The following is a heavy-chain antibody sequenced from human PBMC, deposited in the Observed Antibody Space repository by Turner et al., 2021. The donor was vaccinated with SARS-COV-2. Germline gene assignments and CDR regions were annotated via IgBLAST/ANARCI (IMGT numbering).Heavy chain of an antibody. J-gene: IGHJ5*02. CDR2: IFYSGST. V-gene: IGHV4-59*01. CDR3: ARYGGEYSSHWLDP. CDR1: GGSMTNYY. D-gene: IGHD4-4*01. Sequence: QVKLQESGPGLVKPSETLSPTCNVSGGSMTNYYWSWVRQPPGKGLEWIDHIFYSGSTTYNPSLKSRVTISIDTAKNQFSLRVTAVTAADTAVYHCARYGGEYSSHWLDPWGQGTLVTVSS.